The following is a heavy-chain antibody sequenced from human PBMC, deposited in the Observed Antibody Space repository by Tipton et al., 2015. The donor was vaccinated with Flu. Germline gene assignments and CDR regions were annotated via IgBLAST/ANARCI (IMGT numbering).Heavy chain of an antibody. J-gene: IGHJ4*02. CDR1: GFIFSDFY. CDR3: ARAAYCGGDCPFDY. D-gene: IGHD2-21*02. Sequence: AVSGFIFSDFYMSWVRQAPGKGLEWLSYISGSGSDIFYADSVRGRFTMSRDNAKHSVFLQMNALTADDTAVYYCARAAYCGGDCPFDYWGLGSLVPVSS. CDR2: ISGSGSDI. V-gene: IGHV3-11*01.